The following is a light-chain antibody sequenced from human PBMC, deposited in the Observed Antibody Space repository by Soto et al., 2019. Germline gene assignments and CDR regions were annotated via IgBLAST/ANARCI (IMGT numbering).Light chain of an antibody. J-gene: IGKJ1*01. CDR3: LQDFSYPRT. Sequence: IQMTQSPSSLSASVGDRVTITCRASQSIRSYLNWYQQSPGKAPKVLIFGASTLQSGVPSRFSGSGSGTDFTLTISSLQPEDSATYYCLQDFSYPRTFGQGTKVDIK. V-gene: IGKV1-6*01. CDR1: QSIRSY. CDR2: GAS.